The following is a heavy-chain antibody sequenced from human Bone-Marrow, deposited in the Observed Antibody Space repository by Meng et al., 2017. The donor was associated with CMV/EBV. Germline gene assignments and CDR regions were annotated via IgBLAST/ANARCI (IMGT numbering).Heavy chain of an antibody. J-gene: IGHJ4*02. V-gene: IGHV3-74*01. CDR3: AREAYDFSLDH. Sequence: GGSLRLSCAASGFTFSNYWMHWVRQDPGKGMVWVSRIKSDGSITTYADSVKGRFTISRDKNTLYLEMNSLRAEDTAVYHCAREAYDFSLDHWGQGTLVTVSS. CDR2: IKSDGSIT. D-gene: IGHD3-3*01. CDR1: GFTFSNYW.